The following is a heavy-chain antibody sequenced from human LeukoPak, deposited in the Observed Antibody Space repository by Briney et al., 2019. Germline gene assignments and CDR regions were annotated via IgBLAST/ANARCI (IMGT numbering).Heavy chain of an antibody. D-gene: IGHD2-2*01. V-gene: IGHV5-10-1*01. CDR2: IDPSDSYT. CDR1: GYSFTSYW. J-gene: IGHJ4*02. CDR3: ARQEYGENDY. Sequence: GASLRISCKGSGYSFTSYWISWVREMPGKGLEWMGRIDPSDSYTNYSPSFQGHVTISADKSISTAYLQWSSLKASDTAMYYCARQEYGENDYWGQGTLVTVSS.